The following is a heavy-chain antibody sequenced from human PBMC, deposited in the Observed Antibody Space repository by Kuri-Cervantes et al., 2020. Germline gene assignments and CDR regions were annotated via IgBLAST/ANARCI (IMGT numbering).Heavy chain of an antibody. J-gene: IGHJ6*03. Sequence: ASVKVSCKGSGYSFTSYWIGWVRQAPGQGLEWMGWISAYNGDTNYAQKLQGRVTMTTDTSTSTAYMELRSLRSDDTAVYYCAREVVAHYYYYYYMDVWGKGTTVTVSS. D-gene: IGHD2-15*01. CDR1: GYSFTSYW. V-gene: IGHV1-18*04. CDR2: ISAYNGDT. CDR3: AREVVAHYYYYYYMDV.